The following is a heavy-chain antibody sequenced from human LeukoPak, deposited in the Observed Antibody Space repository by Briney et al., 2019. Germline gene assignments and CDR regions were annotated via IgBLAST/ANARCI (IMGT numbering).Heavy chain of an antibody. J-gene: IGHJ4*02. CDR3: ATIGGN. Sequence: GGSLRLSCATSGFSFYDAWLSWVRQAPGKGLEWVSVIYSGGSTYYADSVKGRFTISRDNSKNTLYLQMNSLRAEDTAVYYCATIGGNWGQGTLVTVSS. CDR1: GFSFYDAW. CDR2: IYSGGST. V-gene: IGHV3-66*01. D-gene: IGHD3-10*01.